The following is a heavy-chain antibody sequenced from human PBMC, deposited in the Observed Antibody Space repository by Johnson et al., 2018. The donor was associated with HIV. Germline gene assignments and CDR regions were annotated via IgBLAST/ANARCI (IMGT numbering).Heavy chain of an antibody. J-gene: IGHJ3*02. CDR2: IRYDGSNK. CDR3: AKDTIAGVKGDSLI. V-gene: IGHV3-30*02. D-gene: IGHD3-9*01. Sequence: VQLVESGGGLVQPGGSLRLSCAASGFTFSSFGMHWVRQAPAKGLEWVAFIRYDGSNKYYADSVKGRFTISRDNSKNTLYLQMNSLRAEDTAVYYCAKDTIAGVKGDSLIWGQGTMVTVSS. CDR1: GFTFSSFG.